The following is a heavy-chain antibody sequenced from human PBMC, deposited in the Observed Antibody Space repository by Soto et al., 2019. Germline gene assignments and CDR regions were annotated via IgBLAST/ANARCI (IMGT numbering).Heavy chain of an antibody. J-gene: IGHJ4*02. CDR2: IYYSGNT. V-gene: IGHV4-59*08. D-gene: IGHD3-16*01. Sequence: QVQLQESGPGLVKPSETLSLTCTVSGGSISSYYWTWIRQPPGKGLEWIGYIYYSGNTNYNPSLKSRVTISVDTSKNQFSVKLSSVTAADTAVYYCARHWGFWADFWGQGTLVTVSS. CDR1: GGSISSYY. CDR3: ARHWGFWADF.